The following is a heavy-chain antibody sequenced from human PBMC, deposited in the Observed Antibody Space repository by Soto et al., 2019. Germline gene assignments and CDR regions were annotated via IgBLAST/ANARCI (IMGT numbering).Heavy chain of an antibody. V-gene: IGHV5-51*01. D-gene: IGHD3-22*01. Sequence: PGESLKISCQTSGYRFSSYWIVWVRQMPGKGLEWMGIIYPNDSQTYYSPSFRGHVTISVTKSITTVFLQWSSLRASDTAMYYCARQIYDSDTGPNFQYYFDSWGQGTPVTVSS. CDR3: ARQIYDSDTGPNFQYYFDS. CDR1: GYRFSSYW. J-gene: IGHJ4*02. CDR2: IYPNDSQT.